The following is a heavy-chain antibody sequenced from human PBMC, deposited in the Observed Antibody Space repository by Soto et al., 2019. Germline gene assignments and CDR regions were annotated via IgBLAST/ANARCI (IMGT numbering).Heavy chain of an antibody. Sequence: SETLSLTCAVYGGSFSGYYWSWIRQPPGKGLEWIGEINHSGSTNYNPSLKSRVAISVDTSKNQFSLKLSSVTAADTAVYYCARSPLLLWFGELLEGPYYFDYWGQGTLVTVSS. CDR1: GGSFSGYY. CDR2: INHSGST. V-gene: IGHV4-34*01. D-gene: IGHD3-10*01. J-gene: IGHJ4*02. CDR3: ARSPLLLWFGELLEGPYYFDY.